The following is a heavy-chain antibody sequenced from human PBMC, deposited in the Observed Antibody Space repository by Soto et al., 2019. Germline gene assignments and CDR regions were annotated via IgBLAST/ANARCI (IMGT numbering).Heavy chain of an antibody. Sequence: PGVSMRVSCAASGCTFSNAWRNWVSQDPGKGLEWVGRIKSKTDGGTTGYAAPVKGRFTISRDDSKNTLYLQMNSLKTEDTAVYYCTTEKARSSWYPPYYYGMDVWGQGTTVTVSS. J-gene: IGHJ6*02. CDR1: GCTFSNAW. V-gene: IGHV3-15*07. D-gene: IGHD6-13*01. CDR3: TTEKARSSWYPPYYYGMDV. CDR2: IKSKTDGGTT.